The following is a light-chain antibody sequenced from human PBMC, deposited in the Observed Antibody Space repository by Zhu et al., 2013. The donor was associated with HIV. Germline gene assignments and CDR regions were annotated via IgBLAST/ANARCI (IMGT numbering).Light chain of an antibody. Sequence: EIVLTQSPGTLSLSPGDTATLSCRASQSVTNNLAWYQQKVGQAPRLLIYAASTRVAGVPGRFTGSGSGTDFTLSISRLDPEDFAVYYCQQYDSSSLTFGGGTTVEI. CDR1: QSVTNN. CDR3: QQYDSSSLT. J-gene: IGKJ4*01. V-gene: IGKV3-20*01. CDR2: AAS.